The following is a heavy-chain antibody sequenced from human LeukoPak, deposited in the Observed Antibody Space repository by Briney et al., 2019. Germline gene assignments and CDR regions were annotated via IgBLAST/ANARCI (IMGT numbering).Heavy chain of an antibody. D-gene: IGHD3-9*01. CDR3: ASFYGYYKSWYFDY. V-gene: IGHV4-39*01. CDR1: GGSISSSSYY. J-gene: IGHJ4*02. CDR2: IYYSGST. Sequence: PSETLSLTCTVSGGSISSSSYYWGWIRQPPGKGLEWIGSIYYSGSTYYNPSLKSRVTISVDTSKNQFSLKLSAVTAADTAVYYCASFYGYYKSWYFDYWGQGTLVTVSS.